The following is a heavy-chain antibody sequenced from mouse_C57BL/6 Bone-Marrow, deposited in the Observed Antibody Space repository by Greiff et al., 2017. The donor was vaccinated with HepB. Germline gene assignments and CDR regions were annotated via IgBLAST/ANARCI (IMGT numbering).Heavy chain of an antibody. V-gene: IGHV1-76*01. CDR2: IYPGSGNT. D-gene: IGHD1-1*01. CDR3: ARNYGSSYWYFDV. CDR1: GYAFSSYW. J-gene: IGHJ1*03. Sequence: VQLQQSGAELVKPGASVKISCKASGYAFSSYWMNWVKQRPGQGLEWIARIYPGSGNTYYNEKFKGKATLTAEKSSSTAYMQLSSLTSEDSAVYFCARNYGSSYWYFDVWGTGTTVTVSS.